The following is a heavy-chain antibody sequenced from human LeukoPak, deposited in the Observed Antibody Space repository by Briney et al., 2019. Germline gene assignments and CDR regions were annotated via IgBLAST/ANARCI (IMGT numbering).Heavy chain of an antibody. CDR1: GFTFSSYA. CDR3: ARTPGYYLYYFDY. D-gene: IGHD3-22*01. Sequence: PGGSLRLSCAASGFTFSSYAMHWVRQAPGKGLEWAAVISYDGSNKYYADSVKGRFTISRDNSKNTLYLQMNSLRAEDTAVYYCARTPGYYLYYFDYWGQGTLVTVSS. V-gene: IGHV3-30-3*01. J-gene: IGHJ4*02. CDR2: ISYDGSNK.